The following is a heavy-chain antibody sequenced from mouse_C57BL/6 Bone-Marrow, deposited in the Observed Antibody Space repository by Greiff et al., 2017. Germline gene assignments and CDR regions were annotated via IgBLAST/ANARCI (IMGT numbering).Heavy chain of an antibody. CDR2: IQPGGGYT. CDR1: GYTFTNYW. CDR3: ARYYGHWYFDV. D-gene: IGHD1-2*01. J-gene: IGHJ1*03. Sequence: QVQLKESGAELVRPGTSVKMSCKASGYTFTNYWIGWAKQRPGHGLEWIGDIQPGGGYTNYNEKFKGKATLTADKSSSTAYMQFSSLTSEDSAIYYCARYYGHWYFDVWGTGTTVTVSS. V-gene: IGHV1-63*01.